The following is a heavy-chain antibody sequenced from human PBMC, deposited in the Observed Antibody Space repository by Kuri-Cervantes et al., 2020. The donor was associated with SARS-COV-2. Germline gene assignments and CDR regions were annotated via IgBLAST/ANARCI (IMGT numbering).Heavy chain of an antibody. D-gene: IGHD3-9*01. CDR2: IYTSGST. V-gene: IGHV4-4*07. CDR3: AREYYDILTGHQLFDY. J-gene: IGHJ4*02. Sequence: SETLSLTCTVSDGSISSYYWSWIRQPAGKGLEWIGRIYTSGSTNYNPSLKSRVTMSVDTSKNPFSLKLSSVTAADTAVYYCAREYYDILTGHQLFDYWGQGTLVTVSS. CDR1: DGSISSYY.